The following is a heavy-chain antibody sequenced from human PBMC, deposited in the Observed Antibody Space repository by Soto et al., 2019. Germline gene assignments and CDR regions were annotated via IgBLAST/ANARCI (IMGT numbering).Heavy chain of an antibody. D-gene: IGHD1-26*01. CDR2: IYSGGST. Sequence: GGSLRLSCAASEFTVSSNYMNWVRQAPGKGLECVSTIYSGGSTYYVDSVKGRFTISRDNSKNTLYLQMNNLRAEDTAVYYCAGRVGATNYGMDVWGQGTTVTVSS. CDR1: EFTVSSNY. CDR3: AGRVGATNYGMDV. V-gene: IGHV3-53*01. J-gene: IGHJ6*02.